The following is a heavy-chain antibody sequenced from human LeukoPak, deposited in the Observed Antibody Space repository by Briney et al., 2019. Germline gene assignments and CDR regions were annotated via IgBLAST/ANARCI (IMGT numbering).Heavy chain of an antibody. CDR3: AKEEDGYNLDSPDY. Sequence: GGSLRLSCAASGFTFSSYGMHWVRQAPGKGLEWVAVISYDGSNKYYADSVKGRFTISRDNSKNTLYLQMNSLRAEDTAVYYCAKEEDGYNLDSPDYWGQGTLVTVSS. V-gene: IGHV3-30*18. CDR1: GFTFSSYG. D-gene: IGHD5-24*01. CDR2: ISYDGSNK. J-gene: IGHJ4*02.